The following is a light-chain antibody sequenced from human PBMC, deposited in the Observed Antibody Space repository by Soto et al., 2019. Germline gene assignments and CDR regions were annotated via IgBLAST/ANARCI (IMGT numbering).Light chain of an antibody. CDR2: EVS. V-gene: IGLV2-8*01. CDR3: SSYGGSNTFGV. J-gene: IGLJ1*01. Sequence: QSLLTQPPSASGSPGQSVTISCPGTSSDVGGYNYVSWYQQHPGKAPKLMIYEVSKRPSGVPDRFSGSKSGNTASLTVSGLQADDEADYYCSSYGGSNTFGVFGTGTKVTVL. CDR1: SSDVGGYNY.